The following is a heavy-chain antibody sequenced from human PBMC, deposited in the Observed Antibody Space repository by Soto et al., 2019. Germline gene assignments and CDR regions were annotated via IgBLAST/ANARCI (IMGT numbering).Heavy chain of an antibody. J-gene: IGHJ4*02. CDR1: GGSISSGGYS. Sequence: QLQLQESGSGLVKPSQTLSLTCAVSGGSISSGGYSWSWIRQPPGKGLEWIGFIHPSGSTSYNTSLNIRVTIAIERSKNQFSLELMAVTAADMAVYYCAGYYYLSWIASHYWGQGPLVTVSS. CDR2: IHPSGST. CDR3: AGYYYLSWIASHY. V-gene: IGHV4-30-2*01. D-gene: IGHD3-10*01.